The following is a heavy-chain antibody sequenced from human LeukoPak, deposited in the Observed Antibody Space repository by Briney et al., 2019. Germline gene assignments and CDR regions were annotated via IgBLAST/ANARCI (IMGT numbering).Heavy chain of an antibody. J-gene: IGHJ4*02. CDR3: ARVGPSSSWYAFDY. CDR2: ISGSGGST. V-gene: IGHV3-23*01. Sequence: GGSLRLSCAASGFTFSSYAMSWVRQAPEKGLEWVSAISGSGGSTYYADSVKGRFTISRDNSKNTLYLQMNSLRAEDTVVYYCARVGPSSSWYAFDYWGQGTLVTVSS. CDR1: GFTFSSYA. D-gene: IGHD6-13*01.